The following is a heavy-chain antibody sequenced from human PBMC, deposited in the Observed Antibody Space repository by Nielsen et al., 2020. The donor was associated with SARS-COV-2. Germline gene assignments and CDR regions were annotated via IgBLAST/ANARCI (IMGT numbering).Heavy chain of an antibody. V-gene: IGHV3-15*01. D-gene: IGHD5-18*01. CDR3: TTGRYSYADDAFDI. Sequence: VRQAPGKGLEWVGRIKSKTDGGTTDYAAPVKGRFTISRDDSKNTLYLQMNSLKTEDTAVYYCTTGRYSYADDAFDIWGQGTMVTVSS. J-gene: IGHJ3*02. CDR2: IKSKTDGGTT.